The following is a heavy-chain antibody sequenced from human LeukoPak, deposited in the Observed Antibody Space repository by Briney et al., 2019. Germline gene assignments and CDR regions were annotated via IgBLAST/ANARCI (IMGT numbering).Heavy chain of an antibody. Sequence: SETLSLTCSVSGGSISSSSYFWGWIRQPPGKGLEWIASVHHSGSTYYNPSLKSRLTISVDTSKNQFSLKPSSVTAADTAVYYCARVITICGVVIDPWGQGTLVTVSS. CDR2: VHHSGST. D-gene: IGHD3-3*01. CDR1: GGSISSSSYF. V-gene: IGHV4-39*07. J-gene: IGHJ5*02. CDR3: ARVITICGVVIDP.